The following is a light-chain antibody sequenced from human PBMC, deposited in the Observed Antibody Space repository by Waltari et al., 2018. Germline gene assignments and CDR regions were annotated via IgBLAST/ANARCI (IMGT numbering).Light chain of an antibody. CDR1: QSVRTY. J-gene: IGKJ4*01. CDR3: QERSNWPGGS. CDR2: DAS. V-gene: IGKV3-11*01. Sequence: EIVLTQSPATLSLSPGESATLSCRASQSVRTYLAWYQQKPGQAPRLLIYDASNRATGIPARFVVSGSGTDFTLTISSLEPEDFALYYCQERSNWPGGSFGGGTKVEIK.